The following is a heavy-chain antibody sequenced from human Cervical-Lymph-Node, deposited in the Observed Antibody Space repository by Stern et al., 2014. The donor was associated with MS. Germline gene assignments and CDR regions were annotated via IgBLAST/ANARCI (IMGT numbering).Heavy chain of an antibody. CDR1: GFTFSSYW. D-gene: IGHD2-15*01. V-gene: IGHV3-74*01. CDR3: TRDPIVVMSHYYYGMDV. J-gene: IGHJ6*02. Sequence: VQLVESGGGLVPPGGALRLSCAASGFTFSSYWMHWVRHAPGKGLVWISRINTDGSSAHYADSVKGRFTISRDNAKNTVYLQMDSLRAEDTAVYYCTRDPIVVMSHYYYGMDVWGQGTTVTVSS. CDR2: INTDGSSA.